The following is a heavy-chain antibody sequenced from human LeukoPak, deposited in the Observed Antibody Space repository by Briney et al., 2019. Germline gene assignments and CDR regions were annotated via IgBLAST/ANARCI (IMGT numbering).Heavy chain of an antibody. J-gene: IGHJ4*02. CDR1: GFTFSSYG. Sequence: GGSLRLSCAASGFTFSSYGMHWVRQAPGKGLEWVAFIRYDGSNKYYADSVKGRFTISRDNSKNTLYLQMNSLRAEDTAVYYCVKPPRTIFGVVPDYWGQGTLVTVSS. V-gene: IGHV3-30*02. CDR2: IRYDGSNK. CDR3: VKPPRTIFGVVPDY. D-gene: IGHD3-3*01.